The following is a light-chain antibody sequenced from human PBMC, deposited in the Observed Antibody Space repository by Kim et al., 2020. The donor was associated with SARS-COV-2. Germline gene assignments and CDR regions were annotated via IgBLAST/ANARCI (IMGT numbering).Light chain of an antibody. CDR1: NGDIGGNNY. V-gene: IGLV2-11*01. CDR3: CAYAGSYILL. CDR2: AVT. Sequence: GQSVAFPCTATNGDIGGNNYVSWYQHHPGKAPKLMIYAVTKRPSGVPDRFSGSKSGNTASLTISGLQAEDEADYYCCAYAGSYILLFGGGTQLTVL. J-gene: IGLJ2*01.